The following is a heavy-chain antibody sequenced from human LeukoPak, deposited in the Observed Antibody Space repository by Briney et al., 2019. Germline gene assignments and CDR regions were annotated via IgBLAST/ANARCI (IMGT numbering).Heavy chain of an antibody. CDR3: ATVGRAARPGY. V-gene: IGHV3-48*03. J-gene: IGHJ4*02. CDR1: GFTFSSYE. D-gene: IGHD6-6*01. Sequence: PGGPLRLSCAASGFTFSSYEMNWVRQAPGKGLEWFSYISYSGSPIYYADSVKGRFTISRDNAKNSLYLQMNILRAEDTAVYYCATVGRAARPGYWGQGTLVTVSS. CDR2: ISYSGSPI.